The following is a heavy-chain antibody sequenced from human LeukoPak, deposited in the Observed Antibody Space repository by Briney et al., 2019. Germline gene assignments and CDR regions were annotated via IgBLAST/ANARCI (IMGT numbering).Heavy chain of an antibody. V-gene: IGHV3-48*01. CDR1: GFTFSHYS. D-gene: IGHD3-16*01. Sequence: PGGSLRLSCAASGFTFSHYSMNWVHQAPGKGLEWVSYISSSSSTIYYADSVEGRFTISRDNAMNSLYLQMNSLRAEDTAVYYCARLRGSYYMDVWGKGTTVTVSS. CDR3: ARLRGSYYMDV. CDR2: ISSSSSTI. J-gene: IGHJ6*03.